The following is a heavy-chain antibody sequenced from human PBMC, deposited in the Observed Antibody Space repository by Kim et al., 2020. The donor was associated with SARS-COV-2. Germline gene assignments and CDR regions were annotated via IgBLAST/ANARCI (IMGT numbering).Heavy chain of an antibody. D-gene: IGHD1-26*01. Sequence: GGSLRLSCAASGFTFSSYSMNWVRQAPGKGLEWVSSISSSSSYIYYADSVKGRFTISRDNAKNSLYLQMNSLRAEDTAVYYCARDLEGASPFDYWGQGTLVTVSS. CDR3: ARDLEGASPFDY. J-gene: IGHJ4*02. CDR1: GFTFSSYS. V-gene: IGHV3-21*01. CDR2: ISSSSSYI.